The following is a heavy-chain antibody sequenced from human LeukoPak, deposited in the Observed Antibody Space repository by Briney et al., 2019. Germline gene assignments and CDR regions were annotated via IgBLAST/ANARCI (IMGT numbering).Heavy chain of an antibody. CDR3: ARDPGDYEFGY. V-gene: IGHV3-23*01. CDR2: ISGSGGST. CDR1: GFTFSSYG. D-gene: IGHD4-17*01. Sequence: GGSLRLSCAASGFTFSSYGMSWVRQAPGKGLEWVSAISGSGGSTYYADSVKGRFTISRDNSKNTLYLQMNSLRAEDTAVYYCARDPGDYEFGYWGQGTLVTVSS. J-gene: IGHJ4*02.